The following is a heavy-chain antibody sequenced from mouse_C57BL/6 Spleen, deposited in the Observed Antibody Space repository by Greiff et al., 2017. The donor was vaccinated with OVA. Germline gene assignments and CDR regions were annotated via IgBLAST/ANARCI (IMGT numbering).Heavy chain of an antibody. J-gene: IGHJ2*01. D-gene: IGHD2-1*01. V-gene: IGHV5-6*01. CDR2: ISSGGSYT. CDR1: GSTFSSYG. Sequence: EVQLVESGGDLVKPGGSLKLSCAASGSTFSSYGMSWVRQTPDKRLEWVATISSGGSYTYYPDSVKGRFTISRDNAKNTLYLQMSSLKSEDTAMYYCARRNLDYWGQGTTLTVSS. CDR3: ARRNLDY.